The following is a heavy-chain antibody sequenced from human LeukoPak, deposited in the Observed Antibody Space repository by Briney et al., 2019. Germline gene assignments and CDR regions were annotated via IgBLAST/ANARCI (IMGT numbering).Heavy chain of an antibody. V-gene: IGHV1-69*13. D-gene: IGHD1-26*01. CDR1: GGPFSSYA. CDR3: ARGDRIGRHRVTGGAFDY. Sequence: SVKVSCKASGGPFSSYAISWVRQAPGQGLEWMGGIIPIFGTANYAQKFQGRVTITADESTSTAYMELSSLRSEDTAVYYCARGDRIGRHRVTGGAFDYWGQGTLVTVPS. J-gene: IGHJ4*02. CDR2: IIPIFGTA.